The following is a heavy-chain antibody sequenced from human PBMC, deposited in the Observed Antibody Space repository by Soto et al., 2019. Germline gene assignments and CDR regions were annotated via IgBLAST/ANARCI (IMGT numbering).Heavy chain of an antibody. D-gene: IGHD6-6*01. J-gene: IGHJ6*02. Sequence: ASVKVSCKASGYTFTSHGISWVRQAPGQGLEWMGWISVYNGNTNDAQKPQGRVTMTTDTSTSTAYMELRSLRYDDTAVYYRAGDTWTVAAPPAYYGMDVWGQGTTVTVSS. CDR3: AGDTWTVAAPPAYYGMDV. CDR2: ISVYNGNT. V-gene: IGHV1-18*01. CDR1: GYTFTSHG.